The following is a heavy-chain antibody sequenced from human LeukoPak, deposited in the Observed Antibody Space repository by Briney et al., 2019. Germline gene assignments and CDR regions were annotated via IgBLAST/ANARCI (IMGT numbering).Heavy chain of an antibody. V-gene: IGHV4-59*01. Sequence: ASETLSLTCTVSGGSIGSYYWSWIRQPPGKGLEWIGYIYYSGSTNYNPSLKSRVTISVDTSKNQFSLKLSSVTAADTAVYYCARGDSGYDTYYFDYWGQGTLVTVSS. CDR1: GGSIGSYY. CDR3: ARGDSGYDTYYFDY. CDR2: IYYSGST. D-gene: IGHD5-12*01. J-gene: IGHJ4*02.